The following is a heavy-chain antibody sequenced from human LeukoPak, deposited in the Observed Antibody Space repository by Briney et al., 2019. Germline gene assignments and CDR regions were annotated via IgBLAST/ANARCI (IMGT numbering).Heavy chain of an antibody. Sequence: PGGSLRLSCAASGFTFSSYTMNWVRQAPGKGLEWLSYISSSGSTIYYADSVKGRFTISRDNAKNSLYLQMNSLKLEDTALYYCVKDRDFWSGLDVWGQGTMVTVSS. D-gene: IGHD3-3*01. CDR2: ISSSGSTI. CDR1: GFTFSSYT. V-gene: IGHV3-48*04. J-gene: IGHJ6*02. CDR3: VKDRDFWSGLDV.